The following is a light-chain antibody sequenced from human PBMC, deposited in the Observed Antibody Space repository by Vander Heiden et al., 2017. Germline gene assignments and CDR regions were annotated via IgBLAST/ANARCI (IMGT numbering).Light chain of an antibody. CDR3: QQSYNPPYT. CDR2: VAS. J-gene: IGKJ2*01. CDR1: QSISNY. V-gene: IGKV1-39*01. Sequence: DIQMTQSPSSLSASVGDRVTITCRESQSISNYLNWYQHKPGRAPNLLIYVASRLQSGVPSRFSGSGSGTDFTLTISSLQPEDFATYYCQQSYNPPYTFGQGTKLEIK.